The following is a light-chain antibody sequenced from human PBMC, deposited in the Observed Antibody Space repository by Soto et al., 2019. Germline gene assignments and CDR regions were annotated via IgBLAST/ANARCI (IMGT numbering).Light chain of an antibody. Sequence: EILMTQSPATLSVSPGERATLSCRASQTVDSNVAWYQQKPGHAPRLLIYGASTRASGIPARFSGSGSGTGFTLIISTLQSEDVAVYYCQQYKNGPPYTFGQGTKLEIK. V-gene: IGKV3-15*01. CDR1: QTVDSN. CDR3: QQYKNGPPYT. J-gene: IGKJ2*01. CDR2: GAS.